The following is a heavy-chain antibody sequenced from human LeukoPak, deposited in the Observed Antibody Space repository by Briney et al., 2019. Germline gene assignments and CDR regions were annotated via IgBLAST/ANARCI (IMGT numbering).Heavy chain of an antibody. CDR3: AGPPIGRYFQH. V-gene: IGHV3-23*01. CDR2: ISGSGGST. Sequence: PGGSLRLSCAASGFTFSSYAMSWVRQAPGKGLEWVSAISGSGGSTYYADSVKGRFTISRDNSKTTLYLQMNSLRAEDTAVYYCAGPPIGRYFQHWGQGTLVTVSS. D-gene: IGHD2/OR15-2a*01. CDR1: GFTFSSYA. J-gene: IGHJ1*01.